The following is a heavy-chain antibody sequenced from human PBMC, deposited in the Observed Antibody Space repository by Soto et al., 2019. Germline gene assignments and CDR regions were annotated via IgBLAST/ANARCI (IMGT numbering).Heavy chain of an antibody. Sequence: KPSETLSLTCTVSGGSISSYYWSWIRQPPGKGLEWIGYIYYSGSTNYNPSLKSRVTISVDTSKNQFSLKLSSVTAADTAVYYCARDQSEAVTTDVVRFGMDVWGQGTTVTVSS. CDR3: ARDQSEAVTTDVVRFGMDV. CDR2: IYYSGST. D-gene: IGHD4-17*01. V-gene: IGHV4-59*01. CDR1: GGSISSYY. J-gene: IGHJ6*02.